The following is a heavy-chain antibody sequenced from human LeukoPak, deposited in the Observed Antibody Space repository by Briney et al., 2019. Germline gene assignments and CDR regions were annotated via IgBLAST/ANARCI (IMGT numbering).Heavy chain of an antibody. CDR1: GFTFSSYA. J-gene: IGHJ3*02. V-gene: IGHV3-30-3*01. CDR3: ARETSSIAARGDAFDI. Sequence: GGSLRLSCAASGFTFSSYAMHWVRQAPGKGLEWVAVISYDGSNKYYADSVKGRFTISRDNSKNTLYLQMNSLRAEDTAVYYCARETSSIAARGDAFDIWGQGTMVTVSS. CDR2: ISYDGSNK. D-gene: IGHD6-6*01.